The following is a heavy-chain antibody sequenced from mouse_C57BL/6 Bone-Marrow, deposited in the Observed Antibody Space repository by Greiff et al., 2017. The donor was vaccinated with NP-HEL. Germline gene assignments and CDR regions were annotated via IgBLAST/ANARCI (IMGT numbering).Heavy chain of an antibody. Sequence: VKLVESGPGLVQPSQSLSITCTVSGFSLTSYGVHWVRQSPGKGLEWLGVIWRGGSTDYNAAFMSRLSITKDNSKSQVFFKMNSLQADDTAIYYCAKKGYYGSRGDWYFDVWGTGTTVTVSS. CDR3: AKKGYYGSRGDWYFDV. CDR1: GFSLTSYG. D-gene: IGHD1-1*01. J-gene: IGHJ1*03. CDR2: IWRGGST. V-gene: IGHV2-5*01.